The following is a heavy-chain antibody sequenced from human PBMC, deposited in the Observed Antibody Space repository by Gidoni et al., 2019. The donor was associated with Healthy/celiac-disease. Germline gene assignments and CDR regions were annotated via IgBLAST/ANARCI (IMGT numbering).Heavy chain of an antibody. CDR1: GGTFSSYT. J-gene: IGHJ4*02. V-gene: IGHV1-69*08. Sequence: QVQLVQSGAAVTKPGSSVKVSCKASGGTFSSYTISWVRPAPGQGLEWMGRIIPILGIANYAQKFQGRVTITADKSTSTAYMEMSSRRSEDTAVYYCARDGASGGGTTFDYWGQGTLVTVSS. D-gene: IGHD2-15*01. CDR3: ARDGASGGGTTFDY. CDR2: IIPILGIA.